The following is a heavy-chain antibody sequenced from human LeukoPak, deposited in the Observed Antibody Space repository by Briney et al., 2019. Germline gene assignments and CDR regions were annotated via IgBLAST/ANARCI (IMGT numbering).Heavy chain of an antibody. CDR1: GGSISSYY. V-gene: IGHV4-59*01. CDR2: IYYSGST. CDR3: ARGTPYDFWSGYYPGFDY. D-gene: IGHD3-3*01. J-gene: IGHJ4*02. Sequence: SETLSLTCTVSGGSISSYYWSWIRRPPGKGLEWIGYIYYSGSTNYNPSLKSRVTISVDTSKNQFSLKLSSVTAADTAVYYCARGTPYDFWSGYYPGFDYWGQGTLVTVSS.